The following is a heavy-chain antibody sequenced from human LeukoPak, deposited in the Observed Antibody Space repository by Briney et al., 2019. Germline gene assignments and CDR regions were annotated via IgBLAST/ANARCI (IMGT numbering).Heavy chain of an antibody. CDR2: ISSSSSYI. Sequence: GGSLRLSCAASGFTFSSYSMNWVRQAPGKGLEWVSSISSSSSYIYYADSVKGRFTISGDNAKNSLYLQMNSLRAEDTAVYYCARIGSVVAHGYDYWGQGTLVTVSS. V-gene: IGHV3-21*01. J-gene: IGHJ4*02. D-gene: IGHD2-15*01. CDR1: GFTFSSYS. CDR3: ARIGSVVAHGYDY.